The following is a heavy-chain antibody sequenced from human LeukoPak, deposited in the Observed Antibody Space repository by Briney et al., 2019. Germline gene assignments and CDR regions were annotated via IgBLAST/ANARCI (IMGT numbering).Heavy chain of an antibody. CDR2: INHSGST. Sequence: SGTLSLTCAVYGGSFSGYYWSWIRQPPGKGLEWIGEINHSGSTHYNPSLKSRVTISVDTSKNQFSLKLSSVTAADTAVYYCARVAAAGMIWGQGTLVTVSS. D-gene: IGHD6-13*01. CDR3: ARVAAAGMI. V-gene: IGHV4-34*01. CDR1: GGSFSGYY. J-gene: IGHJ4*02.